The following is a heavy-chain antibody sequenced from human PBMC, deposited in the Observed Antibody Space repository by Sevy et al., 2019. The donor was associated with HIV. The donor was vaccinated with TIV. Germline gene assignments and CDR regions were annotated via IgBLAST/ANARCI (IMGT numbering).Heavy chain of an antibody. CDR1: GFTVSSNY. V-gene: IGHV3-53*01. J-gene: IGHJ4*02. Sequence: GGSLRLSCAASGFTVSSNYMSWVRQAPGKGLEWVSVIYSGGSTYYADSVKGRFTISRDNSKKTLYLQMNSLRAEDTAVYYCARDRRYSSGWYYFDYWGQGTLVTVSS. CDR3: ARDRRYSSGWYYFDY. CDR2: IYSGGST. D-gene: IGHD6-19*01.